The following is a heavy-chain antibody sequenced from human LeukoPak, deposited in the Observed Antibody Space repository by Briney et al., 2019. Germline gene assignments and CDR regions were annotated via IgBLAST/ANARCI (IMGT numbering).Heavy chain of an antibody. CDR3: ARQYQLLRYFDY. D-gene: IGHD2-2*01. J-gene: IGHJ4*02. CDR2: ISYDGSNK. CDR1: GFTFSSYA. V-gene: IGHV3-30-3*01. Sequence: GRSLRLSCAASGFTFSSYAMHWVRQAPGKGLEWVAVISYDGSNKYYADSVKGRFTISRDNSKNTLYLQMNSLRAEDTAVYYCARQYQLLRYFDYWGQGTLVTVSS.